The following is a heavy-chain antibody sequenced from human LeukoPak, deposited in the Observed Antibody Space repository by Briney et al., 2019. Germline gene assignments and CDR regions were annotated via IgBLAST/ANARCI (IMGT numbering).Heavy chain of an antibody. J-gene: IGHJ4*02. D-gene: IGHD3-22*01. Sequence: SETLSLTCTVSGGSISSYYWSWIRQPPGKGPEWIGYIYYSGSTNYNPSLKSRVTISVDTSKNQFSLKLSSVTAADTAVYYCARAVTYYYDSSGYTFDYWGQGTLVTVSS. CDR3: ARAVTYYYDSSGYTFDY. CDR1: GGSISSYY. V-gene: IGHV4-59*01. CDR2: IYYSGST.